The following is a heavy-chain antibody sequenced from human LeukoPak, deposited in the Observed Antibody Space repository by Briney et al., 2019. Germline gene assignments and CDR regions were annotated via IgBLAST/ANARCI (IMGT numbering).Heavy chain of an antibody. CDR1: GFIFSSYS. CDR3: ARDVTYYYDSSGYKEGGY. J-gene: IGHJ4*02. Sequence: PGGSLRLSCAASGFIFSSYSMNWVRQAPGKGLEWVSYISSSSSTIYYADSVKGRFTISRDNAKNSLYLQMNSLGDEDTAVYYCARDVTYYYDSSGYKEGGYWGQGTLVTVSS. CDR2: ISSSSSTI. V-gene: IGHV3-48*02. D-gene: IGHD3-22*01.